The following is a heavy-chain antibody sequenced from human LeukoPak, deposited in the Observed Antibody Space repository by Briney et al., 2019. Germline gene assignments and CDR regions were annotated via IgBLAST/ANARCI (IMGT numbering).Heavy chain of an antibody. CDR1: GFTFSSYW. V-gene: IGHV3-7*03. J-gene: IGHJ3*02. D-gene: IGHD6-13*01. CDR2: IKQDGSEK. Sequence: GGSLRLSCAASGFTFSSYWMSWVRQAPGKGLEWVANIKQDGSEKYYVDSVKGRFTISRDNAKNSLYLQMNSLRAEDTAVYYCARGQRHSSSWYGPDAFDIWGQGTMVTVSS. CDR3: ARGQRHSSSWYGPDAFDI.